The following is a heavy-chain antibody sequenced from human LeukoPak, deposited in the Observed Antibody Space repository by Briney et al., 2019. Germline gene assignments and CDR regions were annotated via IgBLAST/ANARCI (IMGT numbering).Heavy chain of an antibody. J-gene: IGHJ4*02. D-gene: IGHD3-3*02. Sequence: GGSLRLSCAASGFTFSGYALHWVRQAPGKGLEWVAVISSDGTNRYYADSVKRRFTISRDNSKNTVYLQMNSMRAEDTAVYYCARVSIFGVVIPPDYWGQGTLVTVSS. V-gene: IGHV3-30*01. CDR3: ARVSIFGVVIPPDY. CDR2: ISSDGTNR. CDR1: GFTFSGYA.